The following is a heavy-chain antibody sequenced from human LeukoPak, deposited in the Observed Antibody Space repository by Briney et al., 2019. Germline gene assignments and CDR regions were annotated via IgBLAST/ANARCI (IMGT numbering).Heavy chain of an antibody. V-gene: IGHV3-30*02. CDR1: GFTSSSYG. J-gene: IGHJ3*02. Sequence: PGGSLRLSCAASGFTSSSYGMHWVRQAPGKGLEWVAFIRYDGSNKYYADSVKGRFTISRDNSKNTLYLQMNSLRSEDTAVYYCARPGYNWNYGAFDIWGQGTMVTVSS. D-gene: IGHD1-7*01. CDR3: ARPGYNWNYGAFDI. CDR2: IRYDGSNK.